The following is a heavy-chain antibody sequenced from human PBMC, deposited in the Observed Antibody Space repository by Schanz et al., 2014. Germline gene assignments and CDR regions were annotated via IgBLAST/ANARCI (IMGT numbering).Heavy chain of an antibody. Sequence: QVQLVQSGSEVKKPGASVKVSCKASGYTFSDSYVHWVRQAPGQGLEWMGWITAYNGDTNYALKLQGRVTMTTDTSTGTAYMELRSLRSEDTAVYYCASSGAGYSSSWDFDYWGQGTLVTVSS. CDR2: ITAYNGDT. CDR3: ASSGAGYSSSWDFDY. D-gene: IGHD6-13*01. V-gene: IGHV1-18*04. CDR1: GYTFSDSY. J-gene: IGHJ4*02.